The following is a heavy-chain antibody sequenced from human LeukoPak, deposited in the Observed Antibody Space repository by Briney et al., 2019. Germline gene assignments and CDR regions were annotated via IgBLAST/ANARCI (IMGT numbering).Heavy chain of an antibody. CDR2: IFYSGST. Sequence: SETLSLTCAVYGGSFSGYYWSWIRQPPGKGLEWIGYIFYSGSTNYNPSLKSRVTISVDTSKNQFSLKLSSVTAADTAVYYCARHGSVSSGALVWGQGTLVTVSS. CDR1: GGSFSGYY. CDR3: ARHGSVSSGALV. D-gene: IGHD3-22*01. V-gene: IGHV4-59*08. J-gene: IGHJ4*02.